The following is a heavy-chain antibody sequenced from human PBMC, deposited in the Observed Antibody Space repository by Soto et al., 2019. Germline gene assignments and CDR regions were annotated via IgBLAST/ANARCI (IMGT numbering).Heavy chain of an antibody. CDR2: IGTAGDT. D-gene: IGHD3-3*01. V-gene: IGHV3-13*01. CDR1: GFTFSSYD. J-gene: IGHJ4*02. CDR3: ARGYGWSGYYTFDY. Sequence: PGGSLRLSCSASGFTFSSYDMHLVLQATGKGLEWVSAIGTAGDTYYPGSVKGRFTISRENAKNSLYLQMNSLRAGDTAVYYCARGYGWSGYYTFDYWGQGTLVTVSS.